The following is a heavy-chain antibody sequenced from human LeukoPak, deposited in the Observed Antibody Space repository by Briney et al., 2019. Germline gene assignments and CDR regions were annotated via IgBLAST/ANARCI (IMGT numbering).Heavy chain of an antibody. D-gene: IGHD4-17*01. CDR2: ISSSGSTI. CDR3: AREKGYGDYGDAFDI. J-gene: IGHJ3*02. Sequence: GGSLRLSCAASGFTFSSYEMNWVRQAPGKGLEWVSYISSSGSTIYYADSVKGRFTISRDNAKNSLYLQMNSLRAEDTAVYYCAREKGYGDYGDAFDIWRQGTMVTVSS. CDR1: GFTFSSYE. V-gene: IGHV3-48*03.